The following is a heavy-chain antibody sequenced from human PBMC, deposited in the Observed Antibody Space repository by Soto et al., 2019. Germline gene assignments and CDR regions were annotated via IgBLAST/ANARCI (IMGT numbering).Heavy chain of an antibody. CDR1: GGSISSGDYY. CDR2: IYYSGST. CDR3: ARWISHYRFDP. J-gene: IGHJ5*02. D-gene: IGHD2-2*03. V-gene: IGHV4-30-4*01. Sequence: QVQLQESGPGLVKPSQTLSLTCTVSGGSISSGDYYWSWIRRPPGKGLEWIGYIYYSGSTYYNPSLNSRVTISVDASKNQFSLKLSSVTAADTAVYYCARWISHYRFDPWGQGTLVTVSS.